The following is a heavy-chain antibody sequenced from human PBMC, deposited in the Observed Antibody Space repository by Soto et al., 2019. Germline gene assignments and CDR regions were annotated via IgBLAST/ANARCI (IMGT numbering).Heavy chain of an antibody. J-gene: IGHJ6*02. D-gene: IGHD3-22*01. V-gene: IGHV3-48*02. CDR3: ARDSSAAARRGGMDV. CDR2: ISNTSGTR. Sequence: EVQLVESGGGLVQPGGSLRLSCAASGFTFSSYSMNWVRQAPGKGLAWVSYISNTSGTRYYADSVKGRITISRDNAKTSLYLQLNSLREEDTAVYYCARDSSAAARRGGMDVWGQGITVTVSS. CDR1: GFTFSSYS.